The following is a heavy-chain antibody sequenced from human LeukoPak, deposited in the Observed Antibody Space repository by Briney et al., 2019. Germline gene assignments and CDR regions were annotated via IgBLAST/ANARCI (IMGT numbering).Heavy chain of an antibody. Sequence: GESLKISFKASGYSFSNYWIGWVRQMPGKGLEWMGIIYPGDSDTRYSPSFQGQVTISADKSITTGYLQWSSLKASDTAMYYCARAPTSVSNPYYFDYWGQGALVTVSS. CDR1: GYSFSNYW. CDR2: IYPGDSDT. D-gene: IGHD4-11*01. V-gene: IGHV5-51*01. J-gene: IGHJ4*02. CDR3: ARAPTSVSNPYYFDY.